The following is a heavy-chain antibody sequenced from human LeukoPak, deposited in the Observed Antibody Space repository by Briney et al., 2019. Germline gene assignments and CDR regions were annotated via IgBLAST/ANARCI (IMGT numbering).Heavy chain of an antibody. Sequence: SETLSLTCTVSGGSISSYYWSWIRQPPGKGLEWIGYIYYSGRTDYNPSLKSRVTISVDTSKNQFSLKLSSVTAADTAVYYCARGRRDGYNPFDYWGQGTLVTVSS. CDR2: IYYSGRT. J-gene: IGHJ4*02. CDR1: GGSISSYY. D-gene: IGHD5-24*01. CDR3: ARGRRDGYNPFDY. V-gene: IGHV4-59*01.